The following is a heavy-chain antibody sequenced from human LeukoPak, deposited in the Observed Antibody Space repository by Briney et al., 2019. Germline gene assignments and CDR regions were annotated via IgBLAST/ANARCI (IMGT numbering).Heavy chain of an antibody. D-gene: IGHD6-19*01. CDR2: INPSGGST. CDR3: ARGTGSGWSDEAFDI. Sequence: ASVKVSCKASGYTFTSYYMHWVRQAPGQGLEWMGIINPSGGSTSCAQKFQGRVTMTRDTSTSTVYMELSSLRSEDTAVYYCARGTGSGWSDEAFDIWGQGTMVTVSS. J-gene: IGHJ3*02. V-gene: IGHV1-46*01. CDR1: GYTFTSYY.